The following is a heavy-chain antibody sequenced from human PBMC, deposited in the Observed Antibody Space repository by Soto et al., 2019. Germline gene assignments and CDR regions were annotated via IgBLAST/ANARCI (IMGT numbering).Heavy chain of an antibody. CDR3: GGGRHYGSGSYSIRSRFQYYFYIEV. J-gene: IGHJ6*03. D-gene: IGHD3-10*01. Sequence: QVQLQQWGAGLLKPSETLSLTCAVYGASLSGYYWTWIRRSPGKGLEWLAEINESGGHNYSPSLKSGVTISTVTSTHQFSPTLSSVSAVETAVYYCGGGRHYGSGSYSIRSRFQYYFYIEVWGKGTTVTVSS. CDR2: INESGGH. CDR1: GASLSGYY. V-gene: IGHV4-34*01.